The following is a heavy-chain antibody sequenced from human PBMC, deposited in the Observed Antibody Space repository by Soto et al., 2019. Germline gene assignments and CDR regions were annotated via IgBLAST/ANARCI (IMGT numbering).Heavy chain of an antibody. CDR3: ARGDDSSGYYYVY. CDR2: ISSSSSTM. D-gene: IGHD3-22*01. CDR1: GFTFSSYS. V-gene: IGHV3-48*01. Sequence: GGALRVSCAASGFTFSSYSMNWVRQAPGKGLEWVSYISSSSSTMYYADSVKGRFTISIDNAKDSLYLQMNSLRAEDTAVYYCARGDDSSGYYYVYWGQGT. J-gene: IGHJ4*02.